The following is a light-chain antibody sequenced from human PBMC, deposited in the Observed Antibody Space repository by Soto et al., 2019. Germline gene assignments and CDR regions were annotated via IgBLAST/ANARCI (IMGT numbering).Light chain of an antibody. J-gene: IGLJ3*02. V-gene: IGLV2-11*01. CDR3: CSYAGTYTYV. Sequence: QSALTQPRSVSGSPGQSVTISCTGTSSDVGGYTYVSWYQQYPGKAPKVMIYDVYRRPSGVPDRFSGSKSDNTASLTISGLQAEDEADYYCCSYAGTYTYVFGGGTKLTVL. CDR2: DVY. CDR1: SSDVGGYTY.